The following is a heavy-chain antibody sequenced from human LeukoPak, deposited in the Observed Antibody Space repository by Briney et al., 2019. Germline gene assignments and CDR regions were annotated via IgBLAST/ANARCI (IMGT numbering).Heavy chain of an antibody. Sequence: GGSLRLSCAASGFTFSSYSMNWVRQAPGKGLEWVSSISSSSSYIYYADSVKGRFTISRDNAKNSLYLQMNSLRAEDTAVYYCAWGTGSSSYLFLHWGQGTLVTVSS. CDR3: AWGTGSSSYLFLH. CDR2: ISSSSSYI. J-gene: IGHJ1*01. V-gene: IGHV3-21*01. D-gene: IGHD6-13*01. CDR1: GFTFSSYS.